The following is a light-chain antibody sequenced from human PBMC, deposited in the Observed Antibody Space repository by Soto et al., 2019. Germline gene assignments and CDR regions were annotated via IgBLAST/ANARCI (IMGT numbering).Light chain of an antibody. V-gene: IGKV3-20*01. Sequence: EIVLTQSPGTLSLSPGGRATLSCRASQSVRSSYLALYQQRPGQAPRLLIFGASFRSTGIPDRFSGSGSGTDFILTISRLEPDDVAVYYCQHYGSPLTFGGGTKVEIK. CDR3: QHYGSPLT. CDR1: QSVRSSY. J-gene: IGKJ4*01. CDR2: GAS.